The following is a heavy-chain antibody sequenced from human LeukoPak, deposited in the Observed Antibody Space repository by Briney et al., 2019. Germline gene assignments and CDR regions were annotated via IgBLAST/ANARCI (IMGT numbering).Heavy chain of an antibody. CDR1: GYTFTGYY. J-gene: IGHJ1*01. CDR2: INPNSGVT. Sequence: ASVKVSCKASGYTFTGYYMHWVRQAPGQGLEWMGWINPNSGVTNYAQKFQGRVTMTRDTSISAAYMELSRLRSDDTAVYYCARDGVGYYDSSGYYYFQHWGQGTLVTVSS. CDR3: ARDGVGYYDSSGYYYFQH. D-gene: IGHD3-22*01. V-gene: IGHV1-2*02.